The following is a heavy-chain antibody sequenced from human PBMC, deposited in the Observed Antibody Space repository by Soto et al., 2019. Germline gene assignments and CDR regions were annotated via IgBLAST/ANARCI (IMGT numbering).Heavy chain of an antibody. CDR2: IDPRDSDS. J-gene: IGHJ4*02. CDR1: GYRFSSYW. V-gene: IGHV5-51*01. CDR3: ARGLMTSVTPAFDY. D-gene: IGHD4-17*01. Sequence: HGESLKISCKSSGYRFSSYWIAWVRQMPGKGLEWMGIIDPRDSDSRYSPSFQGQVTISADKSISTAYLQWSSLKTSDTAIYYCARGLMTSVTPAFDYWGQGTLVTVSS.